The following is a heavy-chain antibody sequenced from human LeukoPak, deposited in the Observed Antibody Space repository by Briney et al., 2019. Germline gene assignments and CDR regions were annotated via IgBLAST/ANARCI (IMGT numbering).Heavy chain of an antibody. Sequence: PGGFLLLSCASAGFTFSDYYMCWIRPARGKGVEWGSYISSSGSTIYYADSVNSRFKISRDIAKNSLNLQMNSLRTEDTAVYYCANCREISSSWSWDYYMDVWGKGTTVTVSS. CDR2: ISSSGSTI. J-gene: IGHJ6*03. CDR1: GFTFSDYY. CDR3: ANCREISSSWSWDYYMDV. D-gene: IGHD6-13*01. V-gene: IGHV3-11*01.